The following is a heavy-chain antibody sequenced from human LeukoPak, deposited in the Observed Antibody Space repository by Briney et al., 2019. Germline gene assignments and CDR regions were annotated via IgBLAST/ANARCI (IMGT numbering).Heavy chain of an antibody. CDR2: ISWNGGRT. CDR1: GFSFDDYG. CDR3: ARDIRGLDY. J-gene: IGHJ4*02. Sequence: GGSLRLSCATSGFSFDDYGMSWVRQGPGKGLEWVSGISWNGGRTAYADSVKGRFTISRDNAKNSLYLQMNSLRAEDTAVYYCARDIRGLDYWGQGTLVTVSS. D-gene: IGHD3-3*02. V-gene: IGHV3-20*04.